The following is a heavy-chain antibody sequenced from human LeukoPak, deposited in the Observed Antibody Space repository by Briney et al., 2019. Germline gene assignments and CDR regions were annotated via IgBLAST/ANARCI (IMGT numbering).Heavy chain of an antibody. V-gene: IGHV4-59*08. Sequence: PETLSLTCTVSGGSISSYYWSWIRQPPGKGLEWIGYIYYSGSTNYNPSLKSRVTISVDTSKNQFSLKLSSVTAADTAVYYCARLYGSGSYYPYYFDYWGQGTLVTVSS. CDR2: IYYSGST. D-gene: IGHD3-10*01. CDR3: ARLYGSGSYYPYYFDY. J-gene: IGHJ4*02. CDR1: GGSISSYY.